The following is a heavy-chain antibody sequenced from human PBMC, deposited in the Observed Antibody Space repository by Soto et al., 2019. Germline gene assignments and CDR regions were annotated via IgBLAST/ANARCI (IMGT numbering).Heavy chain of an antibody. V-gene: IGHV5-51*01. J-gene: IGHJ5*01. CDR1: GYIFTKHW. D-gene: IGHD3-22*01. CDR2: IDPVDSDD. CDR3: ARRALDPSAHYYPYNWFDS. Sequence: GESLKISCQGSGYIFTKHWIAWVRQKSGKGLEWIGIIDPVDSDDRYSPSFEGQVTISVDKSNNTAFLRWDKLKTSDTATYFCARRALDPSAHYYPYNWFDSWGQGTQVTVSS.